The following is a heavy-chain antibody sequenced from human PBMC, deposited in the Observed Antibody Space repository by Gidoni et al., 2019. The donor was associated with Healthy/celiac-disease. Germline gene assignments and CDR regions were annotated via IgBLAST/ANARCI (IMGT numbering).Heavy chain of an antibody. J-gene: IGHJ6*02. CDR1: AFTFSSYG. Sequence: QVQLVESGGGVVQPGRSLRLSCAASAFTFSSYGMHWVRQAPGKGLEWVAVIWYDGSNKYYADSVKGRFTISRDNSKNTLYLQMNSLRAEDTAVYYCARWDYDFWSGYFVLATGMDVWGQGTTVTVSS. D-gene: IGHD3-3*01. V-gene: IGHV3-33*01. CDR2: IWYDGSNK. CDR3: ARWDYDFWSGYFVLATGMDV.